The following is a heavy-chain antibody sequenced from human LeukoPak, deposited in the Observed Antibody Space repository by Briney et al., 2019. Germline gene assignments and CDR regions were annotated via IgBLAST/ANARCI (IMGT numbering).Heavy chain of an antibody. V-gene: IGHV1-18*01. D-gene: IGHD1-26*01. CDR1: GYTLTELS. CDR2: ISAYNGNT. Sequence: GASVKVSCKVSGYTLTELSMHWVRQAPGKGLEWMGWISAYNGNTNYAQKLQGRVTMTTDTSTSTAYMELRSLRSDDTAVYYCARDVSIVGAGDYWGQGTLVTVSS. J-gene: IGHJ4*02. CDR3: ARDVSIVGAGDY.